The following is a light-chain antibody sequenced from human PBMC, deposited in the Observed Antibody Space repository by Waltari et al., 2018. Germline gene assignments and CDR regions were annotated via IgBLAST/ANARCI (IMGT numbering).Light chain of an antibody. J-gene: IGLJ1*01. CDR3: SSYAGSNIFI. CDR2: DVN. CDR1: NNDIGDYKY. V-gene: IGLV2-8*01. Sequence: QTALTQPPSVSGSPGQPVTISCTGTNNDIGDYKYVSWYQQYPGTAPKLLIYDVNKRPSGVSDRFSGSKSGNTASLIISGLQAADEADYYCSSYAGSNIFIFGGGTRVTVL.